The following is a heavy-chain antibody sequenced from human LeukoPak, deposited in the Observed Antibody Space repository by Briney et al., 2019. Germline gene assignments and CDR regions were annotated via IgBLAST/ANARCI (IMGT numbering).Heavy chain of an antibody. D-gene: IGHD3-16*01. V-gene: IGHV3-74*01. CDR1: GFTLSSYW. J-gene: IGHJ6*02. Sequence: GGSLRLSCAASGFTLSSYWMHWVRQAPGKGLVWVSRINSDGSRTYYADSVKGRFTISRDNAKNTLYLQTNSLRAEDTAVYYCARDFGPYGMDVWGQGTTVTVSS. CDR2: INSDGSRT. CDR3: ARDFGPYGMDV.